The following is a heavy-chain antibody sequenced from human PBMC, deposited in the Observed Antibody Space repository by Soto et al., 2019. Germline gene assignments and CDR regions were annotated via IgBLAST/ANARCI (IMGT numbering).Heavy chain of an antibody. CDR1: GGTFGSYA. J-gene: IGHJ3*02. D-gene: IGHD3-10*01. Sequence: SVNVSCKASGGTFGSYAISWVRQAPGQGLEWMGGIIPIFGTANYAQKFQGRVTITADESTSTAYMELSSLRSEDTAVYYCARVVSSGAPYDAFDIWGQGTMVTVSS. CDR2: IIPIFGTA. CDR3: ARVVSSGAPYDAFDI. V-gene: IGHV1-69*13.